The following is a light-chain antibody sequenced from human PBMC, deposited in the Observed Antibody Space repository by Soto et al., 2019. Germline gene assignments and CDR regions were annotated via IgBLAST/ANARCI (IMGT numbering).Light chain of an antibody. CDR3: QQSYSTPSWT. CDR1: QSISRY. CDR2: AAS. V-gene: IGKV1-39*01. Sequence: DMQMAQSTSSMAASVGGRVTGTWRARQSISRYQNWYQQRPRKAPKLLIYAASSLQSGVPSRFSGSGSGTDFTLTISSLQPEDFATYYCQQSYSTPSWTFGQGTKVDNK. J-gene: IGKJ1*01.